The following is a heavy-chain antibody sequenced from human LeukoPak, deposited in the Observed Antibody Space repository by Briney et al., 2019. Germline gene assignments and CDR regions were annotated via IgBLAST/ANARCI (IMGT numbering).Heavy chain of an antibody. J-gene: IGHJ4*02. CDR3: ARDLVVATTGS. CDR1: GFSFSNYG. V-gene: IGHV3-30*02. CDR2: IRYDGVDE. Sequence: GGSLRLSCSASGFSFSNYGMHWVRQTPGKGLEWVAFIRYDGVDEDYADSVKGRFTISRDNSKNTLYLQMNSLRAEDTAVYYCARDLVVATTGSWGQGTLVTVSS. D-gene: IGHD1-26*01.